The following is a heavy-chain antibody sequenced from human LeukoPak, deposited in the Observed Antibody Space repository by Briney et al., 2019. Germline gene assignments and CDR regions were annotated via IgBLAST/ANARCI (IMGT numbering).Heavy chain of an antibody. CDR1: GYTFNGYY. V-gene: IGHV1-2*02. CDR2: DNPNIGGT. J-gene: IGHJ4*02. CDR3: ARRHPTSRGYSYGPSGY. D-gene: IGHD5-18*01. Sequence: ASVTVSCKASGYTFNGYYMHRVRLAPGQRLEWMGGDNPNIGGTNHAQKLQGSVTMTRDTSSSTTYMELSRLRSDDTAVYYCARRHPTSRGYSYGPSGYWGQGTLVTVSS.